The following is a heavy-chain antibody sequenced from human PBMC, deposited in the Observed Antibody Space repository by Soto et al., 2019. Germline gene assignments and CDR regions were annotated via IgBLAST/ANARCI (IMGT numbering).Heavy chain of an antibody. CDR3: AKDSAYGDEYFDY. CDR1: GFTFSSYG. Sequence: QVQLVESGGGVVQPGRSLRLSCAASGFTFSSYGMHWVRQAPGKGLEWVAVISYDGSNTYYADSVKGRFTISRDHSKNTLYLQMNSLRAEDTAVYYCAKDSAYGDEYFDYWGQGTLVTVSS. V-gene: IGHV3-30*18. CDR2: ISYDGSNT. J-gene: IGHJ4*02. D-gene: IGHD4-17*01.